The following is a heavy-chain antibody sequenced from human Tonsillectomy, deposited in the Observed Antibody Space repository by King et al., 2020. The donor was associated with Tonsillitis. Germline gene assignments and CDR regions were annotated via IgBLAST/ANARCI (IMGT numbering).Heavy chain of an antibody. J-gene: IGHJ3*02. V-gene: IGHV4-31*03. D-gene: IGHD2-2*01. CDR2: IYDSGKT. Sequence: VQLQESGPGLVKPSQTLSLTCTVSGGSISSGGYYWSWIRQHPGKGLEWIGYIYDSGKTYYNASLKSRLTISQDTSKNQFSLNLRSVSAADTAVYYCARHLHCPHTSCPISIWGQGTVVTVSS. CDR1: GGSISSGGYY. CDR3: ARHLHCPHTSCPISI.